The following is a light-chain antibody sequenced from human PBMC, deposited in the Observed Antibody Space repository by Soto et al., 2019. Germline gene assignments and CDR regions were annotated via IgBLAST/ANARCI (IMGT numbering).Light chain of an antibody. CDR3: QKYNSAPYT. CDR2: AAS. V-gene: IGKV1-27*01. J-gene: IGKJ2*01. Sequence: DIQMTQSPSSLSASVGDRVTITCRARQGISNYLACYHQKPGKVPKLLIYAASTVQSGVPSRFSGSGSGTDFTLTISSLQPEDVATYYCQKYNSAPYTFGQGTKLEIK. CDR1: QGISNY.